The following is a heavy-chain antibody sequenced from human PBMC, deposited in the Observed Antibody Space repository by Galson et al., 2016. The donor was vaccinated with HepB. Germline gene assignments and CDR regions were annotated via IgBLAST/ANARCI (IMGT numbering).Heavy chain of an antibody. Sequence: SVKVSCKASGFTFTSSAVQWVRQARGQRLEWIGWIVVDSGSTNFAQMFQERVTITRDMSTSTAYMELSSLRSEDTAVYYCTLDRSGYYGFDMWGRGTMVTVSS. CDR3: TLDRSGYYGFDM. CDR2: IVVDSGST. D-gene: IGHD3-22*01. J-gene: IGHJ3*02. V-gene: IGHV1-58*01. CDR1: GFTFTSSA.